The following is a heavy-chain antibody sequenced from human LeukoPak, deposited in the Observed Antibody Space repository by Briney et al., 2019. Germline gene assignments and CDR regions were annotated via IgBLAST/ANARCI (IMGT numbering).Heavy chain of an antibody. D-gene: IGHD5-24*01. V-gene: IGHV4-39*07. J-gene: IGHJ4*02. CDR3: ARDLRDGDTNFDY. Sequence: SETLSLTCTVSGGSISSSSYYWGWIRQPPGKGLEWIGSIYYSGRTYYNPSLKSRVTISVDTSKNQFSLKLSSVTAADTAVYYCARDLRDGDTNFDYWGQGTLVTVSS. CDR2: IYYSGRT. CDR1: GGSISSSSYY.